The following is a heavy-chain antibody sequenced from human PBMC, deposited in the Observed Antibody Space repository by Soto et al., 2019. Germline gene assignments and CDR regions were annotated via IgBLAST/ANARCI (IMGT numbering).Heavy chain of an antibody. CDR3: AKDNGPGYYYDSSGYLDY. CDR2: ISSSGSTI. D-gene: IGHD3-22*01. Sequence: GGSLRLSCAASGFTFSSYEMNWVRQAPGKGLEWVSYISSSGSTIYYADSVKGRFTISRDNSKNTLYLQMNSLRAEDTAVYYCAKDNGPGYYYDSSGYLDYWGQGTLVTVSS. V-gene: IGHV3-48*03. CDR1: GFTFSSYE. J-gene: IGHJ4*02.